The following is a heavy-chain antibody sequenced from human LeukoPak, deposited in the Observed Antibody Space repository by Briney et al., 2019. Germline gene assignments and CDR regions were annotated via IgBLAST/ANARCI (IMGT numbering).Heavy chain of an antibody. CDR3: ARLGLFTPWGGYYYDGLDI. V-gene: IGHV5-51*01. J-gene: IGHJ3*02. CDR2: IYPGDSDT. CDR1: GYSFTSYW. Sequence: GESLKISCKGSGYSFTSYWIGWVRQMPGKGLEWMGIIYPGDSDTRYSPSFQGQVTISADKSISTAYLQWSSLKASDTAMYYCARLGLFTPWGGYYYDGLDIWGQGTMVTVSS. D-gene: IGHD3-22*01.